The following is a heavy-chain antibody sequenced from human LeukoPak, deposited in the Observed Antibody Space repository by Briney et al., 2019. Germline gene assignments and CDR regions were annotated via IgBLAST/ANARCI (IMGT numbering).Heavy chain of an antibody. CDR1: GGSFSGYY. J-gene: IGHJ3*02. V-gene: IGHV4-34*01. Sequence: SETLSLTCAAYGGSFSGYYWSWIRQPPGKGLEWIGEINHSGSTNYNPSLKSRVTISVDTSKNQFSLKLSSVTAADTAVYYCARGDIVGATDDAFDIWGQGTMVTVSS. D-gene: IGHD1-26*01. CDR2: INHSGST. CDR3: ARGDIVGATDDAFDI.